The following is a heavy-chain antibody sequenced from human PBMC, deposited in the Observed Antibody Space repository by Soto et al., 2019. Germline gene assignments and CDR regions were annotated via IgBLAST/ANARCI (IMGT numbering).Heavy chain of an antibody. V-gene: IGHV1-18*01. J-gene: IGHJ3*02. CDR2: ISAYNGNT. CDR3: ARDTAWGYDSSGYYPFLDAFDI. D-gene: IGHD3-22*01. Sequence: ASVKVSCKASGYTFTSYGISWVRQAPGQGLEWMGWISAYNGNTNYAQKPQGRRTMPTDTPTSTAYMELRSLRSDDTAVYYCARDTAWGYDSSGYYPFLDAFDIWGQGTMVTVSS. CDR1: GYTFTSYG.